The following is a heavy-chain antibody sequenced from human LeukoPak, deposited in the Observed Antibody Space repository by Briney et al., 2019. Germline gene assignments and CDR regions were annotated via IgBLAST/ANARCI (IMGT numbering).Heavy chain of an antibody. V-gene: IGHV3-30*02. Sequence: GGSLRLSCAASGFTFSSYGLHWVRQAPGKGLEWVAFIRYDGKNIYYADSVKGRFTISRDNSKNTLYLQMNSLRAEDTAVYYCANSYTTRAYEIDYWGQGTLVTVSS. J-gene: IGHJ4*02. CDR1: GFTFSSYG. CDR3: ANSYTTRAYEIDY. CDR2: IRYDGKNI. D-gene: IGHD1-1*01.